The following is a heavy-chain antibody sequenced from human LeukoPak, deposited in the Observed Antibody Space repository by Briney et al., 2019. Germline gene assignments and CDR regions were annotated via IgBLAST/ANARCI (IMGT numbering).Heavy chain of an antibody. CDR1: GYTFTSYD. J-gene: IGHJ4*02. V-gene: IGHV1-8*03. D-gene: IGHD1-14*01. Sequence: ASVKVSCKASGYTFTSYDINWVRQATGQGLEWMGWMSPNSGNTGYAQNFQGRITFTRDTSISTAYMELGSLRSEDTAVYYCARSETGDERIGVDYWGQGTLVTVSS. CDR3: ARSETGDERIGVDY. CDR2: MSPNSGNT.